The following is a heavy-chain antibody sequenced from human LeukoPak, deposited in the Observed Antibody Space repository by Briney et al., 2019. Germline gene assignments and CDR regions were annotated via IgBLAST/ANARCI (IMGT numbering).Heavy chain of an antibody. Sequence: GGSLRLSCAASGFTFSSYAMSWVRQAPGKGLEWVSSISSSSSYIYYADSVKGRFTISRDNAKNSLYLQMNSLRAEDTAVYYCASARADYGDAFDYWGQGTLVTVSS. CDR1: GFTFSSYA. J-gene: IGHJ4*02. CDR3: ASARADYGDAFDY. V-gene: IGHV3-21*01. CDR2: ISSSSSYI. D-gene: IGHD4-17*01.